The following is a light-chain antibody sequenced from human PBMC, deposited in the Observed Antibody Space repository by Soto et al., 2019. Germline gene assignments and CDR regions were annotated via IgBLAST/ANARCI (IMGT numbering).Light chain of an antibody. CDR1: SSDIGGYNY. CDR2: EVS. Sequence: QSALTQPPSAFGSPGQSVTISCTGTSSDIGGYNYVSWYQHHPGKAPKLIIWEVSKRPSGVPDRFSGSKSGNTASLTVSGLQAEDEADYYCSSCAGNTNPYVFGTGTKLTVL. CDR3: SSCAGNTNPYV. V-gene: IGLV2-8*01. J-gene: IGLJ1*01.